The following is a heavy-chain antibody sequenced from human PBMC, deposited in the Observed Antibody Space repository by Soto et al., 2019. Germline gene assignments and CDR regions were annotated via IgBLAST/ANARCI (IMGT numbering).Heavy chain of an antibody. D-gene: IGHD1-20*01. J-gene: IGHJ4*02. CDR1: GFTFSNAW. V-gene: IGHV3-15*01. CDR3: TTDGDNRNDVRFDY. CDR2: IKSKTDGGTT. Sequence: GGSLRLSYAASGFTFSNAWMSWVRQAPGQGLEWVVRIKSKTDGGTTDNAAPVKGRLAISRDDSKNTRYLQMNSLKTEDTAVYYCTTDGDNRNDVRFDYWGQGTLVTVSS.